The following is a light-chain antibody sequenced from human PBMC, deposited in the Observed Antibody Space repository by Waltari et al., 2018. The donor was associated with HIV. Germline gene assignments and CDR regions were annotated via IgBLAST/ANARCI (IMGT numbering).Light chain of an antibody. CDR1: QSVSSN. J-gene: IGKJ1*01. Sequence: EIVMTQSPATLSVSPGERATLSCRASQSVSSNLAWYQHKPGQAPRLFIYGASTRATGIPARFSGSGSGTDFTLFISSLQSEDFAVYYCQQYSNWPRTFGQGTKVEIK. V-gene: IGKV3-15*01. CDR3: QQYSNWPRT. CDR2: GAS.